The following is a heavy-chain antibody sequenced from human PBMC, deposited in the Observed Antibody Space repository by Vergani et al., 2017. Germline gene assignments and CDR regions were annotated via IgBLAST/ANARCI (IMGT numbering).Heavy chain of an antibody. J-gene: IGHJ4*02. CDR3: ARSPRYYYDSSGYQTFDY. Sequence: QVQLQESGPGLVKPSGTLSLTCAVSGGSISSSNWWSWVRQPPGKGLEWIGSIYYSGSTYYNPSLKSRVTISVDTSKNQFSLKLSSVTAADTAVYYCARSPRYYYDSSGYQTFDYWGQGTLVTVSS. CDR1: GGSISSSNW. CDR2: IYYSGST. D-gene: IGHD3-22*01. V-gene: IGHV4-4*02.